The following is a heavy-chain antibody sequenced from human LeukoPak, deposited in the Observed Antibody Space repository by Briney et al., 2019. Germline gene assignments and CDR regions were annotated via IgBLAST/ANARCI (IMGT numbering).Heavy chain of an antibody. CDR1: GFTFSSYW. J-gene: IGHJ4*02. CDR3: ASTYDSSGYYCVPSFDY. Sequence: GGSLRLSCAASGFTFSSYWMSWVRQAPGKGLEWVANIKQDGSEKYYVDSVKGRFTISRDNAKNSLYLQMNSLRAEDTAVYYCASTYDSSGYYCVPSFDYWGQGTLVTVSS. CDR2: IKQDGSEK. D-gene: IGHD3-22*01. V-gene: IGHV3-7*03.